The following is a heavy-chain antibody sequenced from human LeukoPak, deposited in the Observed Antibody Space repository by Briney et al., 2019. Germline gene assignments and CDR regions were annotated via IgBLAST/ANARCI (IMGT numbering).Heavy chain of an antibody. CDR3: ASEISSSTSSSAFDI. V-gene: IGHV3-48*03. CDR2: ISSSGSTI. D-gene: IGHD6-6*01. J-gene: IGHJ3*02. CDR1: GFTFSSYE. Sequence: GGPPRLSCAASGFTFSSYEMNWVRQAPGKGLEWVSYISSSGSTIYYADSVKGRFTISRDNAKNSLYLQMNSLRAEDTAVYYCASEISSSTSSSAFDIWGQGTMVTVSS.